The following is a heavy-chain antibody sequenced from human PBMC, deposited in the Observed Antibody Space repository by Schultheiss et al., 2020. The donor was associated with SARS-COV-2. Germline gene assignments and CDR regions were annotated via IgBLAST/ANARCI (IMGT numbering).Heavy chain of an antibody. J-gene: IGHJ4*02. CDR3: AREWAYCSGGSCYLDY. CDR1: GFTFGRYA. D-gene: IGHD2-15*01. V-gene: IGHV3-30*03. CDR2: ISYDGSNK. Sequence: GGSLRLSCAASGFTFGRYAMHWVRQAPGKGLEWVAVISYDGSNKYYADSVKGRFTISRDNSKNTLYLQMNSLRAEDTAVYYCAREWAYCSGGSCYLDYWGQGTLVTVSS.